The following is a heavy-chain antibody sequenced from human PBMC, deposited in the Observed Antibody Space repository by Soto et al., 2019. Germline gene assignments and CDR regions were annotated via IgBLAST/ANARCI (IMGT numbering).Heavy chain of an antibody. J-gene: IGHJ6*02. CDR2: ISAYNGNT. V-gene: IGHV1-18*01. CDR3: ARPVDYYYYDMDV. CDR1: GYTFTSFG. Sequence: GASVKVSCKXSGYTFTSFGITWVRQAPGQGLEWMGWISAYNGNTNYAQKFQGRVTMTTDTSTTTAYMELRSLRSDDTAVYYCARPVDYYYYDMDVWGQGTTVTVSS.